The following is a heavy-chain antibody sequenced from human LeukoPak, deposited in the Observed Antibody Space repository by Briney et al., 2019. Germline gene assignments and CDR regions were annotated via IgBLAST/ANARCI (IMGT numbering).Heavy chain of an antibody. J-gene: IGHJ4*02. CDR2: INPDSGVT. Sequence: ASVKVSCRASGYTFIGYYMLWVRQAPGQGPEWMGWINPDSGVTNYAQKSQGRVTMTRDTSINTAYMEVSRLRSDDTAVYYCARDPSGDSSGFPFDHWGQGTLVTVSS. V-gene: IGHV1-2*02. D-gene: IGHD3-22*01. CDR1: GYTFIGYY. CDR3: ARDPSGDSSGFPFDH.